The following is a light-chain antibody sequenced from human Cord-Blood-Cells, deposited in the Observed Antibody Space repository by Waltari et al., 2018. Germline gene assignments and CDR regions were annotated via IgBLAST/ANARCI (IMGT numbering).Light chain of an antibody. J-gene: IGKJ5*01. CDR2: AAS. V-gene: IGKV1-39*01. CDR3: QQSYSTPRIT. CDR1: QSISSY. Sequence: DIQMTESPSSLSASVGDRVHITCRASQSISSYLNWYQQKPGKAPKLRIYAASSLQSGVPSRFSGSGSGTDFTLTISSLQPEDFATYYCQQSYSTPRITFGQGTRLEIK.